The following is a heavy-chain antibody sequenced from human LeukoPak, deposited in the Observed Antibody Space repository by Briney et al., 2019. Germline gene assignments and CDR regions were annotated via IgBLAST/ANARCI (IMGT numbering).Heavy chain of an antibody. Sequence: SVKVSCKASGGTFSSYAISWVRQAPGQGLEWMGRIIPIFGTANYAQEFQGRVTITTAESTSTAYMELSSLRSEDTAVYYCARSGQYYDFWSGRFGYMDVWGKGSMVTVSS. CDR1: GGTFSSYA. D-gene: IGHD3-3*01. V-gene: IGHV1-69*05. J-gene: IGHJ6*03. CDR3: ARSGQYYDFWSGRFGYMDV. CDR2: IIPIFGTA.